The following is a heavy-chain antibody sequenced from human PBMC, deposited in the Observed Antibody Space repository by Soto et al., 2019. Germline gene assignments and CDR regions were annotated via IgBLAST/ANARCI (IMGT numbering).Heavy chain of an antibody. V-gene: IGHV3-13*01. CDR3: ARELHGGSYGMDV. CDR2: ITTAGDT. CDR1: GFTFSNSD. Sequence: PGGSLILSCAASGFTFSNSDMHWVRQVTGKGLEWVSGITTAGDTYYPGSVKGRFTISREKAKNSLYLQMNSLSAGDTAVYYCARELHGGSYGMDVWGQGTTVTVSS. J-gene: IGHJ6*02.